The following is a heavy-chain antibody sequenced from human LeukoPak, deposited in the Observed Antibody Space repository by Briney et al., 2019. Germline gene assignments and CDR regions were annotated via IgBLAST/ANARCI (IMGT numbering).Heavy chain of an antibody. CDR3: ARRAGYGDPDYFDY. CDR1: GFTFSSYS. V-gene: IGHV3-21*01. D-gene: IGHD4-17*01. J-gene: IGHJ4*02. Sequence: GGSLRLSCAASGFTFSSYSMNWVRQAPGKGLEWVSSISSSSSYIYYAASVKGRFTISRDNAKNSPYLQMNSLRAEDTAVYYCARRAGYGDPDYFDYWGQGTLVTVSS. CDR2: ISSSSSYI.